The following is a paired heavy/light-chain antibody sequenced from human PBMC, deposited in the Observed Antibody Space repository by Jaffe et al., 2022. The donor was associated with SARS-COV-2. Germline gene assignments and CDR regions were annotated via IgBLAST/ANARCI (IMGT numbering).Heavy chain of an antibody. CDR3: AAYSPDSPGRDY. CDR1: GDSISSRNW. Sequence: QVQLQESGPGLVKPSGTLSLTCAVSGDSISSRNWWSWFRQPPGKGLEWIGEIWHSGNTDYNPSLKARVTMSIDKSKNQFSLELTSLTAADTAVYYCAAYSPDSPGRDYWGQGTLVTVSS. D-gene: IGHD2-21*01. CDR2: IWHSGNT. J-gene: IGHJ4*02. V-gene: IGHV4-4*02.
Light chain of an antibody. CDR1: SSNIGSNP. J-gene: IGLJ3*02. CDR3: ATWDDSLNGRV. Sequence: HSVLTQPPSASGTPGQRVIISCSGSSSNIGSNPVTWYQQLPGTAPKLLIYSNDQRPSGVTDRFSGSKSGTSASLAISGLQSEDEADYYCATWDDSLNGRVLGGGTKLTVL. V-gene: IGLV1-44*01. CDR2: SND.